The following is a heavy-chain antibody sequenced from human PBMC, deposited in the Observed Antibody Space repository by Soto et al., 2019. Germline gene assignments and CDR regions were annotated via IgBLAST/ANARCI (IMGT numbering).Heavy chain of an antibody. Sequence: PGGSLRLSCAASGFTFSSYAMSWVRQAPGKGLEWVSAISGSGGSTYYADSVKGRFTISRDNSKNTLYLQMNSLRAEDTAVYYCAKDRRVVPAATTVDYFDYWGQGTLVTVSS. CDR3: AKDRRVVPAATTVDYFDY. J-gene: IGHJ4*02. CDR1: GFTFSSYA. V-gene: IGHV3-23*01. D-gene: IGHD2-2*01. CDR2: ISGSGGST.